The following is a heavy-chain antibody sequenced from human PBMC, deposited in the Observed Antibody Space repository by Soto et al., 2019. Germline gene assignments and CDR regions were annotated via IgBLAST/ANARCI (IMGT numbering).Heavy chain of an antibody. CDR2: MNPSDRNT. D-gene: IGHD3-16*02. CDR3: ARYRTKVPVAFDV. CDR1: GLAFPIDD. J-gene: IGHJ3*01. Sequence: QVQLVQSGAEVKKPGASVQVSCKASGLAFPIDDIIWVRQTIGQGLEFMGWMNPSDRNTGYTQKFQGRATFTWNTPTNTAYMDLSGLRSEDTAVYYCARYRTKVPVAFDVWGQGTMVTVSS. V-gene: IGHV1-8*01.